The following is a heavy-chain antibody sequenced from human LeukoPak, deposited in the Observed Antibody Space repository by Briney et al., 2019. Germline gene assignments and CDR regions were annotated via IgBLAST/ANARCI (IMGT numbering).Heavy chain of an antibody. D-gene: IGHD3-22*01. CDR2: ISGSGGST. V-gene: IGHV3-23*01. Sequence: GVSLRLSCAASGFTFSSYGMHWVRQAPGKGLEWVSAISGSGGSTYYADSVKGRFTISRDNSKNTLYLQMNSLRAEDTAVYYCAKTRYYYDSSGYYYFDYWGQGTLVTVSS. J-gene: IGHJ4*02. CDR3: AKTRYYYDSSGYYYFDY. CDR1: GFTFSSYG.